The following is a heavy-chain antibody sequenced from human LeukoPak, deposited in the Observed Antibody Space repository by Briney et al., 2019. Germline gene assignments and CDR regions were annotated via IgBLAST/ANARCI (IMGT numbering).Heavy chain of an antibody. CDR2: IWYDGGNR. V-gene: IGHV3-33*01. CDR1: GFTLSNYG. CDR3: ARGTGAKRYYFDL. J-gene: IGHJ4*02. Sequence: PGGSLRLSCAASGFTLSNYGVHWVRQAPGKGLEWVTVIWYDGGNRYYADSVKGRITVSRDTSRNTLDLEINSLRVDDTAVYYCARGTGAKRYYFDLWGQGILVTVSS.